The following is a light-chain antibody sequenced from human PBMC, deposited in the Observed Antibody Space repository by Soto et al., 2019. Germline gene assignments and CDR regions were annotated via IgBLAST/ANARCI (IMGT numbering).Light chain of an antibody. CDR1: QSISSN. CDR3: QPFFITRS. V-gene: IGKV3D-15*01. J-gene: IGKJ1*01. CDR2: GAS. Sequence: EILMTQSPDSLYLSPQGIATLSCRASQSISSNLGWYQQKPGQAPRLIIDGASSRAAGIADRFSGSGCGTDFTLNISSLEPEDFAVYYCQPFFITRSFGQGGNVDI.